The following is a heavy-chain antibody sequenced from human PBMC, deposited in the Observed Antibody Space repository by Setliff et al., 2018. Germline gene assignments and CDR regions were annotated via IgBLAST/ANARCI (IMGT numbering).Heavy chain of an antibody. CDR1: GFNFITYG. CDR3: VRGSEPRVVVAMPFDY. D-gene: IGHD2-2*01. J-gene: IGHJ4*02. V-gene: IGHV1-18*01. CDR2: ISPYSGET. Sequence: GASVKVSCKTSGFNFITYGFSWVRQAPGQGLEWMGWISPYSGETNNAQKFQDRLSVTADTSTGTAYMELRSLTSDDTAVYYCVRGSEPRVVVAMPFDYWGQGTPVTVSS.